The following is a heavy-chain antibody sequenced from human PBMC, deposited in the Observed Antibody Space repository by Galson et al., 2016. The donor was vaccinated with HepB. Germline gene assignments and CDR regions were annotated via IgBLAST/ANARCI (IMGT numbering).Heavy chain of an antibody. J-gene: IGHJ4*02. CDR2: ISTSSDYI. V-gene: IGHV3-21*01. D-gene: IGHD6-13*01. Sequence: LRLSCAASGFTFSHYSMNWVRQAPGKGLEWVPSISTSSDYIYYADSVKGRFTISRDNAKKSLYLQMNNLRAEDTAVYYCASSPGGRYSSNWYKLDYWGQGTLVTVSS. CDR3: ASSPGGRYSSNWYKLDY. CDR1: GFTFSHYS.